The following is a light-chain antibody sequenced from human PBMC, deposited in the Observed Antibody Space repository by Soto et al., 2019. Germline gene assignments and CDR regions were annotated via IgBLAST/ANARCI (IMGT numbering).Light chain of an antibody. CDR3: QQLTSYPRT. J-gene: IGKJ3*01. V-gene: IGKV1-9*01. CDR1: QGISSY. CDR2: AAS. Sequence: IQLTQSPSFLSASVGDRVRITCRASQGISSYIAWYQQKPGKAPKLLIYAASTLQSGVPSRFSGSGSATDFTLTISSLQPEDFATYYCQQLTSYPRTFGPGTKVDSK.